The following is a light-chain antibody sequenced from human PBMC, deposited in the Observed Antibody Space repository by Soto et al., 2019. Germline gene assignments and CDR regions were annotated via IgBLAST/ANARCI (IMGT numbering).Light chain of an antibody. J-gene: IGKJ5*01. CDR1: QSVSSN. Sequence: EIVMTQSPATLAVSPGERATLSCGASQSVSSNLAWYQQKPGQAPRLLIYGASTRATGIPARFSGSGSGTEFTLTISSLQSEDFEVYYCQQYNNWPPTFGQGTRLENK. CDR3: QQYNNWPPT. V-gene: IGKV3-15*01. CDR2: GAS.